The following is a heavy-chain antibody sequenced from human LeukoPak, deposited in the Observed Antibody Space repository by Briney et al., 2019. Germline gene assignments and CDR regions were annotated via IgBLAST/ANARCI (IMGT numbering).Heavy chain of an antibody. CDR1: GYSFTSYW. CDR2: IYAANSDT. CDR3: AMARNGNFYWFFDY. J-gene: IGHJ4*02. D-gene: IGHD2-8*02. Sequence: GESLKISCKDSGYSFTSYWIDWVRQMPGKGLEWMGIIYAANSDTRYSPSFQGQVTISVDKSISTAYLQWNSLKASDTAMYYCAMARNGNFYWFFDYWAQGTLVTVSS. V-gene: IGHV5-51*01.